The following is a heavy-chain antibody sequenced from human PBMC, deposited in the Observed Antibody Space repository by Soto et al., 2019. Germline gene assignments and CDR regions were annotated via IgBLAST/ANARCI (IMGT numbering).Heavy chain of an antibody. CDR2: ISGSGGST. CDR1: GFTFSSYA. D-gene: IGHD4-4*01. Sequence: PGGSLRLSCAASGFTFSSYAMSWVRQAPGKGLEWVSAISGSGGSTYYADSVKGRFTISRDDSKNTLYLQMNSLRAEDTAVYYCAKVPYDYSKPHWFDPWGQGTLVTVSS. J-gene: IGHJ5*02. V-gene: IGHV3-23*01. CDR3: AKVPYDYSKPHWFDP.